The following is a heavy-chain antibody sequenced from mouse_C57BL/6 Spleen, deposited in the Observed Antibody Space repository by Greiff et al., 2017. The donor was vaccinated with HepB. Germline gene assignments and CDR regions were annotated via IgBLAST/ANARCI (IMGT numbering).Heavy chain of an antibody. V-gene: IGHV1-50*01. CDR2: IDPSDSYT. D-gene: IGHD3-3*01. CDR3: ARRGWAGYFDV. Sequence: QVQLQQPGAELVKPGASVKLSCKASGYTFTSYWMQWVKQRPGQGLEWIGEIDPSDSYTNYNQKFKGKATLTVDTSSSTAYMQLSSLTSEDSAVYYCARRGWAGYFDVWGTGTTVTVSS. J-gene: IGHJ1*03. CDR1: GYTFTSYW.